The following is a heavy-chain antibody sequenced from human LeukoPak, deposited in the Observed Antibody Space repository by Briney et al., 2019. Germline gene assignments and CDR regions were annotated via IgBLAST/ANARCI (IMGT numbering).Heavy chain of an antibody. CDR1: GFTFSSYW. D-gene: IGHD5-18*01. CDR3: ARGGFNYDFDY. V-gene: IGHV3-74*01. Sequence: GGSLRLSCAAPGFTFSSYWMHWVRPAPGKGLVWVSRINSDGSSTNYADSVKGRFTIYRDNAKNTLYLQMSSLRAEDTSVYYCARGGFNYDFDYWGQGTLVTVSS. J-gene: IGHJ4*02. CDR2: INSDGSST.